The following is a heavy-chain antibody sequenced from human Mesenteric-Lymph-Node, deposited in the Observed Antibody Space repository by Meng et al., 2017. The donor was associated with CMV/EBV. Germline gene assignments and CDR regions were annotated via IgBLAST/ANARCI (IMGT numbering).Heavy chain of an antibody. V-gene: IGHV4-39*07. CDR1: GGSISSSSYY. Sequence: SETLSLTCTVSGGSISSSSYYWGWIRQPPGKGLEWIGSIYYSGSTYYNPSLKSRVTISVDTSKNQFSLKLSSVTAADTAVHYCARDGEVVPAAIRGNYYYYGMDVWGQGTTVTVSS. CDR2: IYYSGST. D-gene: IGHD2-2*02. J-gene: IGHJ6*02. CDR3: ARDGEVVPAAIRGNYYYYGMDV.